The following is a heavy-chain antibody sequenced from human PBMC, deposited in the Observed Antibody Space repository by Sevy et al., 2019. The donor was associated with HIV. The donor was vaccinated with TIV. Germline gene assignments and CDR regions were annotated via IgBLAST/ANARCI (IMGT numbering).Heavy chain of an antibody. V-gene: IGHV3-30*18. CDR2: MSYDGTNK. Sequence: GGSLRLSCAASGFSFSTYGIHWVRQAPGKGLEWVAVMSYDGTNKYYADSVRGRFTISRDNSKNTLYLQMNNLRAEDTAVYYCAEDWGSSGRRVGGFDYWGQGTLVTVSS. CDR3: AEDWGSSGRRVGGFDY. J-gene: IGHJ4*02. CDR1: GFSFSTYG. D-gene: IGHD1-26*01.